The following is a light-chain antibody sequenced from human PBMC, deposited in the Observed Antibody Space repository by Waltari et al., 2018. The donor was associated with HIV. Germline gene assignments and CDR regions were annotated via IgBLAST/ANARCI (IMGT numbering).Light chain of an antibody. V-gene: IGLV3-25*03. CDR3: QSADSSGSSWV. J-gene: IGLJ3*02. CDR2: KDS. Sequence: SYELTQPPSVSVSPGQTARITCPGDSLPQQDVYWYQQRPGRAPVLVIYKDSERPSAIPERFSGSRSGTTVTLTISGVQADDEADYYCQSADSSGSSWVFGGGTKLTV. CDR1: SLPQQD.